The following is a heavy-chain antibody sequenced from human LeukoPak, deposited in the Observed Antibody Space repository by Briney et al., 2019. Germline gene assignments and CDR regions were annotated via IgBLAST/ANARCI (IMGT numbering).Heavy chain of an antibody. CDR1: GGTFSSYA. CDR3: AREATMVRGVIPHYSDY. J-gene: IGHJ4*02. CDR2: IIPIFGTA. V-gene: IGHV1-69*06. Sequence: ASVKVSCKASGGTFSSYAISWVRQAPGQGLEWMGGIIPIFGTANYAQKFQGRVTITADKSTSTAYMELSSLRSEDTAVYYCAREATMVRGVIPHYSDYWGQGTLVTVSS. D-gene: IGHD3-10*01.